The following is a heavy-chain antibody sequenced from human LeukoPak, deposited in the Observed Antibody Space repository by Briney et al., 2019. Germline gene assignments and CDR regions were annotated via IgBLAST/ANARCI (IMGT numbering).Heavy chain of an antibody. Sequence: GGSLRLSCAASGFTFSSYWMHWVRQAPGKGLVWVSRINSDGSSTSYADSVKGRFTISRDNAKNTLYLQMNSLRAEDTAVYYCASGPQQLVVGDYFDYWGQGTLVTVSS. V-gene: IGHV3-74*01. CDR3: ASGPQQLVVGDYFDY. CDR2: INSDGSST. J-gene: IGHJ4*02. CDR1: GFTFSSYW. D-gene: IGHD6-13*01.